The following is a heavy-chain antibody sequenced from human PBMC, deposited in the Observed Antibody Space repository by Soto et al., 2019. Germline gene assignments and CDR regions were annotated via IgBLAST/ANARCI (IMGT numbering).Heavy chain of an antibody. D-gene: IGHD4-4*01. Sequence: PDTEPRTCNVCGGKYSRNRWRWFQQKKGKGLEWVGYIYYGGTTSYNPSLKSRVTISLETSKSQFSLRLSSVTAADTAVYYCARLGNYYQSLDPWGQGTLVTVSS. V-gene: IGHV4-59*08. CDR1: GGKYSRNR. J-gene: IGHJ5*02. CDR2: IYYGGTT. CDR3: ARLGNYYQSLDP.